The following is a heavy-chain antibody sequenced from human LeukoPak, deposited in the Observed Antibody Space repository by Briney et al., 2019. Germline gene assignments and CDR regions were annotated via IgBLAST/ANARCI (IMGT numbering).Heavy chain of an antibody. V-gene: IGHV3-74*01. CDR1: GFTFSTNW. CDR2: INSDGSGT. D-gene: IGHD3-10*01. Sequence: GSLRLSCAASGFTFSTNWMHWVRQAPGKGLVWVSRINSDGSGTIYADSVKGRFTISRDNAKNTLYLQMNSLRAEDTAVYYCAVPRIGNYYGMDVWGQGTTVTVSS. CDR3: AVPRIGNYYGMDV. J-gene: IGHJ6*02.